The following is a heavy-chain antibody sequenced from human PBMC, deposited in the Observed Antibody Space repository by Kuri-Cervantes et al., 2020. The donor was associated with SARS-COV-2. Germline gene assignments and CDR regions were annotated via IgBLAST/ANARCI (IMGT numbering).Heavy chain of an antibody. Sequence: ASVKVSCKASGYIFNIYYTHWVRQAPGQGLEWMGIINPSGDSTTYAQKFQGRVTMTRDSSTSTLYMELSSLTSDDTAVYYCAREIYSTSSQAFDIWGQGTMVTVSS. CDR1: GYIFNIYY. CDR2: INPSGDST. V-gene: IGHV1-46*02. D-gene: IGHD6-6*01. CDR3: AREIYSTSSQAFDI. J-gene: IGHJ3*02.